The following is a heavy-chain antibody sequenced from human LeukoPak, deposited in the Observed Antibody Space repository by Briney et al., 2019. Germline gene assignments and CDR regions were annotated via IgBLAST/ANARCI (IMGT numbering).Heavy chain of an antibody. CDR1: QFKFSSYG. V-gene: IGHV3-48*01. Sequence: PGGSLRLSCAASQFKFSSYGMHWVRQAPGKGLEWVSYISSSSSTIYYADSVKGRFTISRDNAKNSLYLQMNSLRAEDTAVYYCASIVGAYNAFDIWGQGTMVTVSS. CDR2: ISSSSSTI. CDR3: ASIVGAYNAFDI. J-gene: IGHJ3*02. D-gene: IGHD1-26*01.